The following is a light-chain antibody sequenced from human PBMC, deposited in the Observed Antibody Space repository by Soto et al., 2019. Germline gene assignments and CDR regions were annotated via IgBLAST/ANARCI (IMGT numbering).Light chain of an antibody. CDR2: AAS. Sequence: DIQMTQSPSSLYASVGDRVTITCRASQSISSYLNWYQHKPGQAPKLLIYAASSLQSGVPARFSGSGSGTDFTLTICSLQPEDFAPYYCQQSYSTPPTFGGGNKVEIK. V-gene: IGKV1-39*01. CDR3: QQSYSTPPT. J-gene: IGKJ4*01. CDR1: QSISSY.